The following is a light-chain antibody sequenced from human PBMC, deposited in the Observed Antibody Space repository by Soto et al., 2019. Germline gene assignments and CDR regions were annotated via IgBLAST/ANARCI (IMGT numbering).Light chain of an antibody. Sequence: EIVLTQSPATLSLSPGERATLSCRASQSVSSYLAWYQQKSGQAPRLLIYGASSRATGIPARFSGSGSGTDFTLTISSLEPEDFAVYYCQQRFNWPITFGQGTQLEIK. CDR2: GAS. CDR3: QQRFNWPIT. J-gene: IGKJ5*01. V-gene: IGKV3-11*01. CDR1: QSVSSY.